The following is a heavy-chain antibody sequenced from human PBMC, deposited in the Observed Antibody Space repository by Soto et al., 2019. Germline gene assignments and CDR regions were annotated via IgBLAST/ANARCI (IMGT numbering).Heavy chain of an antibody. Sequence: SETLSLTCTVSGGSISSSSYYWGWIRQPPGKGLEWIGSIYYSGSTYYNPSLKSRVTISVDTSKNQFSLKLSSVTAADTAVYYCARLPGSSWYDFDYWGQGTLVTVSS. CDR3: ARLPGSSWYDFDY. V-gene: IGHV4-39*01. CDR1: GGSISSSSYY. J-gene: IGHJ4*02. CDR2: IYYSGST. D-gene: IGHD6-13*01.